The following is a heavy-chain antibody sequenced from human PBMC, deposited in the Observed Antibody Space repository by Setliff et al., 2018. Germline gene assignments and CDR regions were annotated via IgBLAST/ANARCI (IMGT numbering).Heavy chain of an antibody. V-gene: IGHV4-4*08. CDR2: VYSTGTT. CDR1: GGSMRSHY. J-gene: IGHJ4*02. Sequence: SETLSLTCNVSGGSMRSHYWNWIRQPPGKGPEWIGYVYSTGTTTYNPLLKSRATMSVDTSRKNFSLRLTSVTAADTAVYYCARGGSTIASRPDLVYFDSWGRGALVTV. D-gene: IGHD6-6*01. CDR3: ARGGSTIASRPDLVYFDS.